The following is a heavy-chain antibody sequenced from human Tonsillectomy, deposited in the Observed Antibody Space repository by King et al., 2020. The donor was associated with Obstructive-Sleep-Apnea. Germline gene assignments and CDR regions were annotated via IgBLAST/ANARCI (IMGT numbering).Heavy chain of an antibody. J-gene: IGHJ4*02. D-gene: IGHD3-10*01. CDR3: ARESLWFGDLLDYFDY. V-gene: IGHV4-4*07. CDR2: IYTSGST. CDR1: GGSISSYS. Sequence: QLQESGPGLVKPSETLSLTCTVSGGSISSYSWSWIRQTAGKGLEWIGRIYTSGSTNYNPSLKSRVTVSVDTSKNQFSQILISVTAADTAVYYCARESLWFGDLLDYFDYWGQGTLVTVSS.